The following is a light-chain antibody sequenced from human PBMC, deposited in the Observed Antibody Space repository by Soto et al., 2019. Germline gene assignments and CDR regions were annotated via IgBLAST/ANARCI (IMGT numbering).Light chain of an antibody. V-gene: IGKV3-15*01. CDR2: GAS. J-gene: IGKJ1*01. Sequence: EIVMTQSPAILSVSPGERAALSCRASQSVSSNLAWYQQKPGQAPRLLIYGASTRATGVPARFRGGGSGTDFTLTISALQSEDFAVYYCQHYNNWPPWTFGQGTKVDNK. CDR3: QHYNNWPPWT. CDR1: QSVSSN.